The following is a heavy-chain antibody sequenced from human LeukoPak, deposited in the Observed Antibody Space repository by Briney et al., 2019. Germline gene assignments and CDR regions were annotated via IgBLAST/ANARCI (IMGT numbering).Heavy chain of an antibody. CDR1: GYSFTSYW. CDR3: ARHPFTGYSSSPHYFDY. J-gene: IGHJ4*02. D-gene: IGHD6-13*01. Sequence: GESLKISCKGSGYSFTSYWIGWVRQMPGKGLEWMGIINPGDSDTRYSPSFQGQVTISADKSISTAYLQWSSLKASDTAMYYCARHPFTGYSSSPHYFDYWGQGTLVTVSS. CDR2: INPGDSDT. V-gene: IGHV5-51*01.